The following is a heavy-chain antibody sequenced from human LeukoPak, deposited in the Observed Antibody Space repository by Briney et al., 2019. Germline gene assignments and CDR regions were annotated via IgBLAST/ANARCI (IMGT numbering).Heavy chain of an antibody. CDR2: IYTSGST. Sequence: PSETLSLTCTVCGGSISSYYWSWIRQPAGKGLEWIGRIYTSGSTNYNPSLKSRVTMSVDTSKNQFSLKLSSVTAADTAVYYCARSVVVITSSLSDAFDIWGQGTKVTVSS. J-gene: IGHJ3*02. V-gene: IGHV4-4*07. CDR1: GGSISSYY. CDR3: ARSVVVITSSLSDAFDI. D-gene: IGHD3-22*01.